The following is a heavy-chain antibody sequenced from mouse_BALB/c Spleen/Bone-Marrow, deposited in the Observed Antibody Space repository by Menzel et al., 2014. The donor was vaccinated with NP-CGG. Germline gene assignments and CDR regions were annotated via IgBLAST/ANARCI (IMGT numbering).Heavy chain of an antibody. V-gene: IGHV2-9*02. CDR2: IWAGGSS. Sequence: VQGVESGPGLVAPSQSLSITCTVSGFSLTSYGVHWVRQPPGKVLEWLGVIWAGGSSNYNSALMSRLSISKDNSKSQVFLKMNSLQTDDTAMYYCARGSYYEGAMDYWGQGTSVTVSS. D-gene: IGHD1-1*01. CDR1: GFSLTSYG. J-gene: IGHJ4*01. CDR3: ARGSYYEGAMDY.